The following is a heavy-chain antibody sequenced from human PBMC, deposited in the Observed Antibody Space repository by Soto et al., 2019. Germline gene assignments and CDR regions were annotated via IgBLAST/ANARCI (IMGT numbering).Heavy chain of an antibody. Sequence: QVQLVQSGAEVKKPGASVKVSCKASGYTFTSYGFSWVRQAPGQGLEWMGWINAYTGNTNYAQKFQGRVTMTTDTSTSTAHMELWSLISDDTAVYCCARSWVTGKGGMDVWGQGTTVTVSS. CDR1: GYTFTSYG. D-gene: IGHD3-16*01. J-gene: IGHJ6*02. CDR2: INAYTGNT. CDR3: ARSWVTGKGGMDV. V-gene: IGHV1-18*04.